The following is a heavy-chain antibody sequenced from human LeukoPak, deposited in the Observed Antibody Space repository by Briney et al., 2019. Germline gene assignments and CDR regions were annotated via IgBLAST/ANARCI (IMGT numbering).Heavy chain of an antibody. D-gene: IGHD6-19*01. J-gene: IGHJ3*02. Sequence: PGGSLRLSCAASGFTFSSYSMDWVRQAPGKGLEWVSSISSSSSYIYYADSVKGRFTISRDNAKNSLYLQMNSLRAEDTAVYYCARDLGIAVAGTSAFDIWGRGTMVTVSS. CDR3: ARDLGIAVAGTSAFDI. CDR1: GFTFSSYS. CDR2: ISSSSSYI. V-gene: IGHV3-21*01.